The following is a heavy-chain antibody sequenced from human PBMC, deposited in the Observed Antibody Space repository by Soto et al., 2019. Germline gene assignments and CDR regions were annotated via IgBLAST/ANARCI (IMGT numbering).Heavy chain of an antibody. J-gene: IGHJ6*02. CDR1: GGNFRSQS. D-gene: IGHD6-13*01. V-gene: IGHV1-69*02. Sequence: QVQLVQSGAEVKKPGSSVKVSCKASGGNFRSQSISISWVRQAPGQGLEWMGRAIPVLGVANYAPKFQGRVTIPADTSTSTVSMALSSLRSEDTAIYYCARVRDVAAAATLATNYYFAMDVWGQGTTVTVSS. CDR3: ARVRDVAAAATLATNYYFAMDV. CDR2: AIPVLGVA.